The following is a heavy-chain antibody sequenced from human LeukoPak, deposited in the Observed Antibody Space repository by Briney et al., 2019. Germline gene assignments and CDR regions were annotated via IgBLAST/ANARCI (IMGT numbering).Heavy chain of an antibody. CDR1: GGSISSYY. Sequence: SETLSLTCTVSGGSISSYYWSWIRQPPGKGLEWIGYIYYSGSTNYNPSLKSRVTISVDTSKNQFSLKLSSVTAADTAVYYCARGLVATNIFDYWGQGTLVTVSS. J-gene: IGHJ4*02. V-gene: IGHV4-59*08. CDR2: IYYSGST. D-gene: IGHD5-12*01. CDR3: ARGLVATNIFDY.